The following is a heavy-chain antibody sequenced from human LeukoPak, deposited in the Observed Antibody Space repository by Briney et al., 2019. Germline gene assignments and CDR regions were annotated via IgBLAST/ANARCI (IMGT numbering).Heavy chain of an antibody. D-gene: IGHD3-3*01. CDR3: AKDRSYDFWSGYSGGMDV. V-gene: IGHV3-30*18. Sequence: GGSLRLSCAASGFTFSTYGMHWVRHTPGKGLEWVAVLSYDGQIKYYADSVKGRFTISRDNSKNTLYLQMNSLRAEDTAVYYCAKDRSYDFWSGYSGGMDVWGQGTTVTVSS. CDR2: LSYDGQIK. CDR1: GFTFSTYG. J-gene: IGHJ6*02.